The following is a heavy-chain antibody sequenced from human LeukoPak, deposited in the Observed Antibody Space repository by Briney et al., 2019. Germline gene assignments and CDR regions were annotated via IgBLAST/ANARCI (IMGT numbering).Heavy chain of an antibody. CDR1: GGSISSGSYY. Sequence: SETLSLTCTVSGGSISSGSYYWSWIRQPAGKGLEWIGRVYTSGSTNYNPSLKSRVTISLDTSKNQFSLKLSSVTAADTAVYYCARSQRGYSYGEEYWGQGTLVTVSS. J-gene: IGHJ4*02. V-gene: IGHV4-61*02. CDR3: ARSQRGYSYGEEY. D-gene: IGHD5-18*01. CDR2: VYTSGST.